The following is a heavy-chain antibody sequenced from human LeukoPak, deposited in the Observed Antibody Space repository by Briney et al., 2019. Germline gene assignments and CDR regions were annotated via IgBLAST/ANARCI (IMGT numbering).Heavy chain of an antibody. D-gene: IGHD4-17*01. J-gene: IGHJ4*02. V-gene: IGHV3-48*01. Sequence: PGGSLRLSCAASGFTFSSYAMSWVRQAPGKGLEWISYISTSTTTIYYANSVKGRFTISRDNAKKSLYLQMNSLRAEDTAVYYCAREMTTVTPVGYWGQGTLVTVSS. CDR3: AREMTTVTPVGY. CDR2: ISTSTTTI. CDR1: GFTFSSYA.